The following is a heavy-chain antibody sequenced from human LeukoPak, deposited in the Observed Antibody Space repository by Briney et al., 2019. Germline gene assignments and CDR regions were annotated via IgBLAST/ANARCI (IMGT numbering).Heavy chain of an antibody. J-gene: IGHJ3*02. CDR3: ARDPWGSSTRSSAYAFDI. Sequence: GGSLGLSCAASGFTVSSNYMSWVRQAPGKGLEWVSVIYSGGSTYYADSVKGRFTISRDNSKNTLYLQMNSLRAEDTAVYYCARDPWGSSTRSSAYAFDIWGQGTMVTVSS. V-gene: IGHV3-66*01. D-gene: IGHD2-2*01. CDR1: GFTVSSNY. CDR2: IYSGGST.